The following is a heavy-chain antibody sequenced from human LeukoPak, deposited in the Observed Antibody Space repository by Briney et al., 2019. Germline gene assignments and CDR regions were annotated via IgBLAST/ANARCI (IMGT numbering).Heavy chain of an antibody. J-gene: IGHJ2*01. Sequence: PGGSLRLSCAASGFTFSSYAMSWVRQAPGKGLEWVSAISGSGGSTYYADSVKGRFTISRDNSKNTLYLQMNSLGAEDTAVYYCAKLDYGDYGYFDLWGRGTLVTVSS. D-gene: IGHD4-17*01. CDR1: GFTFSSYA. V-gene: IGHV3-23*01. CDR3: AKLDYGDYGYFDL. CDR2: ISGSGGST.